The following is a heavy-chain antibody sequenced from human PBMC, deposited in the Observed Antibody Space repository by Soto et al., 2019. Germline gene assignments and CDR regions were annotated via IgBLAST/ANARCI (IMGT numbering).Heavy chain of an antibody. CDR3: AREPISTPRGVTQVDP. CDR1: GAPISSGGFY. Sequence: QVRLQESGPGLVRPSQTLSLTCNVSGAPISSGGFYWSRIRQHPGKGPEWIGYIYNSGTTFYNPSLGSRVTMSLEAAKNHFSLELRSVTVADTAVYYCAREPISTPRGVTQVDPWGQGTQVTVSS. CDR2: IYNSGTT. D-gene: IGHD3-10*01. V-gene: IGHV4-31*03. J-gene: IGHJ5*02.